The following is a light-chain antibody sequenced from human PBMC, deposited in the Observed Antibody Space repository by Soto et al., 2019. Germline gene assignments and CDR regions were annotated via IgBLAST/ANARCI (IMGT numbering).Light chain of an antibody. Sequence: EIVLTQSPATLSLSPGERATLSCRASQSVSSYLAWYQQKPGQAPRLLIYYASNRATGIPARFSGSGSGTDFTLTISSLEPEDFAVYYCQQRSTWGFTFGPGTKVDIK. V-gene: IGKV3-11*01. CDR2: YAS. CDR3: QQRSTWGFT. J-gene: IGKJ3*01. CDR1: QSVSSY.